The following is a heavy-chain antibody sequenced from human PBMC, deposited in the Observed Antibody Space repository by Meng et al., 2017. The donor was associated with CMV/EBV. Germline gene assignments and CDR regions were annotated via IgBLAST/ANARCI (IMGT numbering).Heavy chain of an antibody. V-gene: IGHV4-34*01. J-gene: IGHJ4*02. CDR1: GGSFSGHY. CDR2: INHSGST. D-gene: IGHD5-12*01. CDR3: ARGSWVYSDDDETTGLDY. Sequence: SETLSLTCAPYGGSFSGHYWSLIRQPPGKGLEWIGEINHSGSTNYNPSLKRRVTITVDASKNQFSLKLTSVTAADTAVYYCARGSWVYSDDDETTGLDYWGPGTLVTVSS.